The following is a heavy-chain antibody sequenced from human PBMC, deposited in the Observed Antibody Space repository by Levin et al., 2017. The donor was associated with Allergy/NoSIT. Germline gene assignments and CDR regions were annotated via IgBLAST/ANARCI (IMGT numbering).Heavy chain of an antibody. CDR3: ARGSYCSGGTCYSRLGY. CDR2: ISDSGAST. Sequence: PGESLKISCAGSGFTLSDSAMSWVRQAPGEGLVWVSGISDSGASTYYADSVKGRFTISRDISTNRVFLQMNSLSAEDTALYYCARGSYCSGGTCYSRLGYWGQGILVTVSS. D-gene: IGHD2-15*01. V-gene: IGHV3-23*01. J-gene: IGHJ4*02. CDR1: GFTLSDSA.